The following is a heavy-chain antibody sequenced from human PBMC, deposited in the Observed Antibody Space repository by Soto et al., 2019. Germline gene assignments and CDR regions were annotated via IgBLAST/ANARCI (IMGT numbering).Heavy chain of an antibody. CDR1: GGSISSSIYY. CDR3: ARGITMIVVARFGYFDY. V-gene: IGHV4-39*01. CDR2: IYYSGST. D-gene: IGHD3-22*01. Sequence: SETLSLTCTVSGGSISSSIYYWVWIRQPPGKGLEWIGSIYYSGSTYYNPSLKSRVTISVDTSKNQFSLKLSSVTAADTAVYYCARGITMIVVARFGYFDYWGQGTLVTVSS. J-gene: IGHJ4*02.